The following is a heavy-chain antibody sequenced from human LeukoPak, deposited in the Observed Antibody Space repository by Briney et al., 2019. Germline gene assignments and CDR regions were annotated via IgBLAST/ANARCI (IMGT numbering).Heavy chain of an antibody. CDR2: IKQDGSEK. V-gene: IGHV3-7*03. Sequence: GGSLRLSCAASGFTFSRNWMTWVRQAPGKGLEWVANIKQDGSEKYYVDSVKGRFTISRDNAKNPLYLQMNSLRAEDTAVYYCAKDSGEGYCSSTSCYSESNWFDPWGQGTLVTVSS. CDR3: AKDSGEGYCSSTSCYSESNWFDP. J-gene: IGHJ5*02. D-gene: IGHD2-2*01. CDR1: GFTFSRNW.